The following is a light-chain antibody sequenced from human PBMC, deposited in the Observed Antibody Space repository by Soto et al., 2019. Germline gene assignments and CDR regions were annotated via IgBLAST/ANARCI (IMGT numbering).Light chain of an antibody. J-gene: IGKJ5*01. CDR3: QQCSDWPLFT. CDR1: QSVSSY. Sequence: EIVMTQSPATLSVSPGERVTLSCRASQSVSSYFAWYQHKPGQPPRLLIYGASTSATGIPARFSGSGSGTDFTLPISSLQSEDFAVYFCQQCSDWPLFTFGQGTRLEIK. V-gene: IGKV3-15*01. CDR2: GAS.